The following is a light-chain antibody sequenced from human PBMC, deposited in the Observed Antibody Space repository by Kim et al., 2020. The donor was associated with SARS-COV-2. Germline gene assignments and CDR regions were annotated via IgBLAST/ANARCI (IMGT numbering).Light chain of an antibody. V-gene: IGLV2-11*01. CDR1: SSDVGGYNY. Sequence: GQSVTISSTATSSDVGGYNYVSWYQQHPGKAPKLMIYDVSKRPSGVPDRFSGSKSGNTASLTISGLQAEDEADYYCCSYAGSYTFVFGTGTKVTVL. J-gene: IGLJ1*01. CDR3: CSYAGSYTFV. CDR2: DVS.